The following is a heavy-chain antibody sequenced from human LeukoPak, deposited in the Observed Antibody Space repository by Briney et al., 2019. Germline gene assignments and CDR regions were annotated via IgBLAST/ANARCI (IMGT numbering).Heavy chain of an antibody. Sequence: GGSLRLSCVGSGFTFSTFGMNWVRQAPGKGLEWVSYISSSRATIYYSDSVQGRFTISRDDAKSSLYLQMNSLRAEDTALYYCARMSTEYYDAYWGQGPRDTVSS. CDR2: ISSSRATI. CDR1: GFTFSTFG. D-gene: IGHD3-16*01. CDR3: ARMSTEYYDAY. V-gene: IGHV3-48*01. J-gene: IGHJ4*02.